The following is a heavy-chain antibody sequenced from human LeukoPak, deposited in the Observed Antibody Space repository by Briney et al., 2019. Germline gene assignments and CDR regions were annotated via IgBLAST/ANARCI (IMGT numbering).Heavy chain of an antibody. D-gene: IGHD3-22*01. J-gene: IGHJ4*02. Sequence: ETLSLTCAVYGGSFSGYYRSWIRQPPGKALEWLAHIFSNDEKSYSTSLKSRLTISKDTSKSQVVLTMTNMDPVDTATYYCARYSYYYDSSGYYYYPRLDYWGQGTLVTVSS. CDR2: IFSNDEK. V-gene: IGHV2-26*01. CDR1: GGSFSGYYR. CDR3: ARYSYYYDSSGYYYYPRLDY.